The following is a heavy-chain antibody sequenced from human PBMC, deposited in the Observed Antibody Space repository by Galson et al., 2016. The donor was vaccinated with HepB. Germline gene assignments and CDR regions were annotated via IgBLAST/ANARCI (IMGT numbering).Heavy chain of an antibody. CDR1: GFTFSDSW. Sequence: SLRLSCAASGFTFSDSWMTWVRQAPGKGLEWVANIKQGGSERYYVDSVKGRFTISRDNAENSLYLQMNSLRAEDTAMYFCARGATVTTSWGQGTLVTVSS. CDR2: IKQGGSER. J-gene: IGHJ4*02. V-gene: IGHV3-7*03. CDR3: ARGATVTTS. D-gene: IGHD4-17*01.